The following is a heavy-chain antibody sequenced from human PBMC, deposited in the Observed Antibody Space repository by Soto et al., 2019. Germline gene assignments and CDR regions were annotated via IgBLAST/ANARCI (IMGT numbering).Heavy chain of an antibody. Sequence: QVQLVQSGAEVRAPGASVKVSCKATGYTVTSYYIHWVRQAPGQGFEWIGIINPGAGGRSYAQKFKGRVTLTRDTSTSTVDMELSSLRSEDTAVYPCAREAFRRDYSNYRCFDTLGQGTLVTVAS. D-gene: IGHD4-4*01. CDR1: GYTVTSYY. V-gene: IGHV1-46*01. CDR2: INPGAGGR. CDR3: AREAFRRDYSNYRCFDT. J-gene: IGHJ5*02.